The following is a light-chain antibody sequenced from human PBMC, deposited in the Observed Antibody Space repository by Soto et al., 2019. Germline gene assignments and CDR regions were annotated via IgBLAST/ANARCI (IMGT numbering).Light chain of an antibody. V-gene: IGLV2-23*02. CDR2: EVS. CDR1: SSDVGRYNL. CDR3: CSYAGSSTYV. J-gene: IGLJ1*01. Sequence: QSVLTQPASGSGSPGESSTISCTGTSSDVGRYNLVSWYQQHPGKAPKLIIYEVSKRPSGVSNRFSGSKSGNTASLTISGLLAEAEADYYCCSYAGSSTYVFGTGTNVTVL.